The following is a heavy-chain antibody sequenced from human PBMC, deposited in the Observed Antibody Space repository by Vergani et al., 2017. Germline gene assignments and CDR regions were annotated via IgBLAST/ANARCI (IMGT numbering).Heavy chain of an antibody. CDR1: GGSISSYY. CDR2: IYYSGST. J-gene: IGHJ3*02. V-gene: IGHV4-59*01. D-gene: IGHD5-18*01. Sequence: QVQLQESGPGLVKPSETLSLTCTVSGGSISSYYWSWIRQPPGKGLEWIGYIYYSGSTNYNPSLKSRVTISVDTSKNQFSLKLSSVTAADTAVYYCARWPYSYAFDIWGQGTMVTVSS. CDR3: ARWPYSYAFDI.